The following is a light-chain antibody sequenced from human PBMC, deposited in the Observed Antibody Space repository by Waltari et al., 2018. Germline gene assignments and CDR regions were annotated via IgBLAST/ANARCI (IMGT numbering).Light chain of an antibody. Sequence: CRASQSVSNYSAEYQKKPGHAPRLLIYAATTRATGVPDRFSGSGFGTDFSLTISRLEPEDFAVYYCQNHERLPATFGQGTKVEIK. V-gene: IGKV3D-20*02. CDR3: QNHERLPAT. CDR1: QSVSNY. J-gene: IGKJ1*01. CDR2: AAT.